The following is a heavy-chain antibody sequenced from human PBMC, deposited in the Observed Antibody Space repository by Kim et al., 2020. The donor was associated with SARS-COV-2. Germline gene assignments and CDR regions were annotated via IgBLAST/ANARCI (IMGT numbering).Heavy chain of an antibody. D-gene: IGHD1-1*01. J-gene: IGHJ3*02. CDR3: AKTRDNTCPVVAHGFDI. CDR2: ITDSASST. V-gene: IGHV3-23*01. Sequence: GGSLRLSCAASGFTFSAYAMHWVRQAPGKGLEWVSGITDSASSTYYADSVRGRFTMSRVNSQNTLHLQMSSLRAEDTAVYYCAKTRDNTCPVVAHGFDIWGQGTMVTVSS. CDR1: GFTFSAYA.